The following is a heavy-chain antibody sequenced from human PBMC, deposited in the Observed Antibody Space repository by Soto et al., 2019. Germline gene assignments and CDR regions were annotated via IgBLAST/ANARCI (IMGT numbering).Heavy chain of an antibody. CDR1: GGSISSGGYY. CDR2: IYYSGST. V-gene: IGHV4-31*03. J-gene: IGHJ6*02. D-gene: IGHD3-10*01. CDR3: ARDSGYGSGSYDYYYYGMDV. Sequence: SETLSLTCTVSGGSISSGGYYWSWIRQHPGKGLEWIGYIYYSGSTYYNPSLKSRVTISVDTSKNQFSLKPSSVTAADTAVYYCARDSGYGSGSYDYYYYGMDVWGQGTTVTVSS.